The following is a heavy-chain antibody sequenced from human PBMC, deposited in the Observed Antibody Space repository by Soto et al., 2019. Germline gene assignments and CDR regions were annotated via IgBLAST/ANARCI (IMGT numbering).Heavy chain of an antibody. CDR3: SRVDPGETSPFDH. CDR2: LIPFDGER. D-gene: IGHD3-10*01. J-gene: IGHJ4*02. V-gene: IGHV1-18*01. Sequence: ASVKVSCKASGYTFTSYGISWVRQAPGQGPEWMGWLIPFDGERIFAQRFQGRVTMTRDESTSTVYMEVSSLRSEDTAVYYCSRVDPGETSPFDHWGQGTLVTVSS. CDR1: GYTFTSYG.